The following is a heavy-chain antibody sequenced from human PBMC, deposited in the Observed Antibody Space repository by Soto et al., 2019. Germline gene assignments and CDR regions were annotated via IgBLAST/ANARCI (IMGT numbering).Heavy chain of an antibody. CDR1: GFTFNIYS. V-gene: IGHV3-48*02. CDR2: ITSDTKTI. Sequence: EVQLVESGGDLVQRGGSLRLSCAASGFTFNIYSMNWVRQAPGKGLEWFSYITSDTKTIKYADSVKGRFTISRDNAKNSVYLQMNSLRDEDTAVYYCARSEEGHFDYWGQGTVVTVSS. CDR3: ARSEEGHFDY. J-gene: IGHJ4*02.